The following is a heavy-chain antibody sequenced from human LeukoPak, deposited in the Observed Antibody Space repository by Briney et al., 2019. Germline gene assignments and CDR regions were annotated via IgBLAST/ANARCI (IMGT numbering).Heavy chain of an antibody. J-gene: IGHJ5*02. CDR2: INHSGST. CDR1: GGSFSGYY. CDR3: ARGGYYGSGDDFRFDP. V-gene: IGHV4-34*01. Sequence: SETLSLTCAVYGGSFSGYYWSWIRQPPGKGLEWIGEINHSGSTNYNPSLKSRVTISVETSKNQFSLKLKSVTAADTAVYYCARGGYYGSGDDFRFDPWGQGTLVTVSS. D-gene: IGHD3-10*01.